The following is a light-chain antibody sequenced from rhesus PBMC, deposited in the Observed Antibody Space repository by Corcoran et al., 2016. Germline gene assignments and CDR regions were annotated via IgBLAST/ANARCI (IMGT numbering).Light chain of an antibody. CDR2: YAN. Sequence: DIQMSQSPSSLSPSVGDRATITCRASQGISSYLNWYQQKPGKAPKRLIYYANSSASGVPSRFSGSGSGTEFTLPISSLQPDDFATYYCQQGSSNPLSFGPGAKVEIK. CDR3: QQGSSNPLS. CDR1: QGISSY. V-gene: IGKV1-32*02. J-gene: IGKJ2*01.